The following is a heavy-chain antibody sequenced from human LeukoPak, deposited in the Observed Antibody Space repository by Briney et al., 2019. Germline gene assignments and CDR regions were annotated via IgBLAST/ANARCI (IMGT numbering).Heavy chain of an antibody. CDR3: ARIPFTTVRGVTAYYYYGMDV. D-gene: IGHD3-10*01. CDR2: ISSSSSYI. V-gene: IGHV3-21*01. J-gene: IGHJ6*04. Sequence: GGSLRLSCAASGFTFSSYSMNWVRQAPGKGLEWVSSISSSSSYIYYADSVKGRFTISRDNAKNSLYLQMNSLRAEDTAVYYCARIPFTTVRGVTAYYYYGMDVWGKGTTVTVSS. CDR1: GFTFSSYS.